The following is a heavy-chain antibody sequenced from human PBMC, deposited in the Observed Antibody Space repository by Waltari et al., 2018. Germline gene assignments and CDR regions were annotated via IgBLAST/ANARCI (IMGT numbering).Heavy chain of an antibody. V-gene: IGHV3-23*01. D-gene: IGHD4-17*01. CDR1: GFTFSSYA. CDR2: ISGSWGRT. J-gene: IGHJ4*02. Sequence: EVQLLESGGGLVQPGGSLRLSCAASGFTFSSYAMSWVRQDPGKGLEWVSAISGSWGRTYYADSLKGRFTISRDNSKTTLYLQMNSLRAEDTAVYYCAKLTSPLPVTRGFDYWGQGTLVTVSS. CDR3: AKLTSPLPVTRGFDY.